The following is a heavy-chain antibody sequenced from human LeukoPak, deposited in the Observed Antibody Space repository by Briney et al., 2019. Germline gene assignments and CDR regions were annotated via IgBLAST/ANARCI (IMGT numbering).Heavy chain of an antibody. J-gene: IGHJ4*02. CDR3: ARSSVGATAQYYFDY. V-gene: IGHV4-4*07. D-gene: IGHD1-26*01. CDR2: ICTSVNT. Sequence: PLESLSLTCTVSGGSISSYYWSWIRQPAGKGLEWIGRICTSVNTNYNPSLKRRVTISVDKSKNQFSLKLSSVTAADTAVYYCARSSVGATAQYYFDYWGQGTLVS. CDR1: GGSISSYY.